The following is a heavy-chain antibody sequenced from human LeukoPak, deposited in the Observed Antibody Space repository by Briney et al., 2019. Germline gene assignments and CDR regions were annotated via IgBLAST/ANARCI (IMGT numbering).Heavy chain of an antibody. CDR3: ARVTALAGAND. V-gene: IGHV1-18*01. CDR1: GYTFTSYD. Sequence: ASVKVSCKASGYTFTSYDISWVRQAPGQGLEWMGWISAYNGNTNYAEKFQGRVTMTTDTSTSTAYMELRSLRSDDTAVYYCARVTALAGANDWGQGTLVTVSS. J-gene: IGHJ4*02. CDR2: ISAYNGNT. D-gene: IGHD1-26*01.